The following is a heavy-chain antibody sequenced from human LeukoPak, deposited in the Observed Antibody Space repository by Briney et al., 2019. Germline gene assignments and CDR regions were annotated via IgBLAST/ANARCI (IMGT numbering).Heavy chain of an antibody. V-gene: IGHV3-30*02. D-gene: IGHD1-26*01. CDR2: TRYDGSDK. J-gene: IGHJ4*02. CDR1: GFIFSSYG. Sequence: GGSLRLSCAASGFIFSSYGMHWVRQAPGKGPEWVAFTRYDGSDKYYADSVKGRFTISRDNSKNTLYLQMNNLRAEDTAVYYCASGNYWGQGTLVTVSS. CDR3: ASGNY.